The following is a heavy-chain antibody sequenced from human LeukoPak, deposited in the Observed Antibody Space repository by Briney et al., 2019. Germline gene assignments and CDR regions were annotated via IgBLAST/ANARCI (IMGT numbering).Heavy chain of an antibody. CDR2: TPYDGENK. CDR3: VRGLPFDY. V-gene: IGHV3-30*04. D-gene: IGHD4-11*01. CDR1: GFIFNNHA. Sequence: RRSLRLSCAVSGFIFNNHAMHWLRQAPGKGLEWVALTPYDGENKYYEDSVKGRFTISRDISKNTLYLQMNSLRGEDTALYYCVRGLPFDYWGQGTLVTVPS. J-gene: IGHJ4*02.